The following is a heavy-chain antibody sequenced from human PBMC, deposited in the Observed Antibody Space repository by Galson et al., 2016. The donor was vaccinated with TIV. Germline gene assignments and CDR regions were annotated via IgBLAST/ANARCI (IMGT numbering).Heavy chain of an antibody. Sequence: QSGAEVKKPGESLKISCKASGYSFDTYWIGWMRQMPGKGLEWMGIIYPGDSDTTYSPSFQGQVTISADKSINTAYLQWNSLKASDTAIYFCARRLLAFAVWGQGTAVIVS. CDR3: ARRLLAFAV. CDR1: GYSFDTYW. CDR2: IYPGDSDT. V-gene: IGHV5-51*01. D-gene: IGHD2/OR15-2a*01. J-gene: IGHJ6*02.